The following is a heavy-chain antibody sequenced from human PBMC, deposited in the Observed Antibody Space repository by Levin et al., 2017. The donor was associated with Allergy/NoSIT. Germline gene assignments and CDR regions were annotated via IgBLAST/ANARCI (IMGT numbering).Heavy chain of an antibody. J-gene: IGHJ5*02. D-gene: IGHD3-22*01. Sequence: VSGPTLVKPTQTLTLTCTFSGFSLSTRGMCVSWIRQTPGKALEWLALIDWDDDKYYSTSLQTRLTISRDTSKNQAVLTMTNMDPVDTATYYCARTSYYDSSGYYSGRGWLDPWGQGTLVTVSS. V-gene: IGHV2-70*13. CDR3: ARTSYYDSSGYYSGRGWLDP. CDR2: IDWDDDK. CDR1: GFSLSTRGMC.